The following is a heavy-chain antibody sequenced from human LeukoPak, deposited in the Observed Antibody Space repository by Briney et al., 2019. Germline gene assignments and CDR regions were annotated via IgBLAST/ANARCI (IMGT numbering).Heavy chain of an antibody. V-gene: IGHV4-34*01. J-gene: IGHJ4*02. CDR1: GGSFSDYY. CDR3: ARVLTGAAGDY. D-gene: IGHD6-13*01. Sequence: PSETLSLTCAVYGGSFSDYYWSWIRQPPGKGLEWIGEINHSGSTNYNPSLKSRVTISVDTSKNQFSLKLSSVTAADTAVYYCARVLTGAAGDYWGQGTLVTVSS. CDR2: INHSGST.